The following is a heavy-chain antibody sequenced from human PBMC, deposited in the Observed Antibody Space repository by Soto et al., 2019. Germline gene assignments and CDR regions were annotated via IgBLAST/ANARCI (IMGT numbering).Heavy chain of an antibody. V-gene: IGHV4-31*03. J-gene: IGHJ4*02. Sequence: SETLSLTCTVSGGSISSGGYYWSWIRQHPGKGLEWIGYIYYSGSTYYNPSLKSRVTISVDTSKNQFSLKLSSVTAADAAVYYCASVHYGGNSVWDYWGQGTLVTVSS. CDR3: ASVHYGGNSVWDY. CDR1: GGSISSGGYY. CDR2: IYYSGST. D-gene: IGHD2-21*02.